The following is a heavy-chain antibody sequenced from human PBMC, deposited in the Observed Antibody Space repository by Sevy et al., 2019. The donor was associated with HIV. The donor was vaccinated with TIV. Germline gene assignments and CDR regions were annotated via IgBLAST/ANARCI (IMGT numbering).Heavy chain of an antibody. J-gene: IGHJ4*02. CDR3: ADTDGITMIVVV. D-gene: IGHD3-22*01. V-gene: IGHV2-5*01. CDR1: GFSLSTSGVG. CDR2: IYWNDDK. Sequence: SGPTRVKPAQTLTLTCTFSGFSLSTSGVGVGWIRHPPGKALEGLALIYWNDDKRYSPSLKSRLTITKDTSKLQVVITMTNIAPVDTATYYCADTDGITMIVVVWGQGTLVTVSS.